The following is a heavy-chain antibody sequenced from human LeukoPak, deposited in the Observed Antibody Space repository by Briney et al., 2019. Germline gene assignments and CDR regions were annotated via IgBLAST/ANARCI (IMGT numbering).Heavy chain of an antibody. Sequence: GGSLRLSCAASGLTFGNAWMSWVRQAPGKGLEWVGRIKGKTDGGTTDYAAPVKGRFTISRDDSKNTLYLQMNSLKTEDTAVYYCTTRYTYGYWYFDLWGRGTLVTVSS. CDR3: TTRYTYGYWYFDL. CDR2: IKGKTDGGTT. V-gene: IGHV3-15*01. CDR1: GLTFGNAW. J-gene: IGHJ2*01. D-gene: IGHD5-18*01.